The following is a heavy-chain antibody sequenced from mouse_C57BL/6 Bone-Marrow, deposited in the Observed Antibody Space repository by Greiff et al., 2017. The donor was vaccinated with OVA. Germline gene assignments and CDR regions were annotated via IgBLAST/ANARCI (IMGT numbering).Heavy chain of an antibody. CDR1: GFTFSSYG. CDR3: ARHGIYDGSFDY. Sequence: DVKLVESGGDLVKPGGSLKLSCAASGFTFSSYGMSWVRQTPDKRLEWVATISSGGSYTYYPDSVKGRFTISRDNAKNTLYLQMSSLKSEDTAMYYCARHGIYDGSFDYWGQGTTLTVSS. CDR2: ISSGGSYT. J-gene: IGHJ2*01. D-gene: IGHD2-3*01. V-gene: IGHV5-6*02.